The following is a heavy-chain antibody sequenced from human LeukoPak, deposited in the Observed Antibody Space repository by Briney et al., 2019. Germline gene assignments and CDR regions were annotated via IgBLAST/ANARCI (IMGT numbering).Heavy chain of an antibody. J-gene: IGHJ6*02. D-gene: IGHD3-3*01. CDR2: INHSGST. CDR1: GGSFNGYF. Sequence: SETLSLTCAVNGGSFNGYFWSWLRQPPGKGLEWIGEINHSGSTYYNASLKSRITISVDTSKRQFSLRMNSVTAADTAVYFCTGYYSSIYGMDVWGQGTSVTVSS. CDR3: TGYYSSIYGMDV. V-gene: IGHV4-34*01.